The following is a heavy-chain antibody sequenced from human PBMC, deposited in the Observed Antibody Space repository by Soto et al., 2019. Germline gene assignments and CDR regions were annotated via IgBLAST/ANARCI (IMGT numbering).Heavy chain of an antibody. CDR2: IYYSGST. J-gene: IGHJ4*02. Sequence: SETLSLTCTVSGGSISSSSYYWGWIRQPPGKGLEWIGSIYYSGSTYYNPSLESRVTISVDTSKNQFSLKLSSVTAADTAVYYCARRIRYNGIADIFDYWGQGTLVTVSS. D-gene: IGHD6-13*01. V-gene: IGHV4-39*01. CDR3: ARRIRYNGIADIFDY. CDR1: GGSISSSSYY.